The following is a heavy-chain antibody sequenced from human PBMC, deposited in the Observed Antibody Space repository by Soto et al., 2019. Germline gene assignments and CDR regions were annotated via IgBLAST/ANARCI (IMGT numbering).Heavy chain of an antibody. CDR1: GFTFSSYA. V-gene: IGHV3-23*01. CDR3: AKPGRIVVVITPPSF. J-gene: IGHJ4*02. D-gene: IGHD3-22*01. Sequence: PGGSLRLSCAASGFTFSSYAMSWVRQAPGKGLEWVSAISGSGGSTCYADSVKGRFTISRDNSKNTLYLQMNSLRAEDTAVYCCAKPGRIVVVITPPSFWGQGTLVTVSS. CDR2: ISGSGGST.